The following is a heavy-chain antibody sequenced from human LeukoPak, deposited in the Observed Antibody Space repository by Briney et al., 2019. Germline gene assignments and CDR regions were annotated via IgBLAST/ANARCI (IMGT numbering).Heavy chain of an antibody. CDR3: ARDPGFGTGRGVGAFDI. J-gene: IGHJ3*02. Sequence: PSETLSLTCTVSGGSISSGDYYWSWIRQPPGKGLEWIGYIYYSGSTYYNPSLKSRVTISVDKSKNQFSLKLSSVTAADTAVYYCARDPGFGTGRGVGAFDIWGQGTMVTVSS. D-gene: IGHD3-3*01. V-gene: IGHV4-30-4*01. CDR2: IYYSGST. CDR1: GGSISSGDYY.